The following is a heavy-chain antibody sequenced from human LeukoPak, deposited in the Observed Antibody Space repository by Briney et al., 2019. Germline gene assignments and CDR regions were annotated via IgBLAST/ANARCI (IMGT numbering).Heavy chain of an antibody. V-gene: IGHV4-38-2*01. CDR3: ARGGGSPYLYYYYYYMDV. J-gene: IGHJ6*03. CDR1: GYSISSGYY. CDR2: SYHSGST. Sequence: SETLSLTCALSGYSISSGYYWARIRPPPGKGLEWIGISYHSGSTFYNPSLKSRVTISVDTSKNQFSLKLSSVTAADTAVYYCARGGGSPYLYYYYYYMDVWGKGTTVTVSS. D-gene: IGHD3-16*01.